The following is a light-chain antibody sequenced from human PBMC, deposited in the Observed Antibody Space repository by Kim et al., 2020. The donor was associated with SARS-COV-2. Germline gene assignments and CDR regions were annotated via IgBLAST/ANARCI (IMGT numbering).Light chain of an antibody. V-gene: IGLV3-1*01. CDR1: KLGDKY. CDR2: QDN. CDR3: QAWDSSTNYV. J-gene: IGLJ1*01. Sequence: SYELTQPPSVSVSPGQTATITCSGDKLGDKYACWYQQKPGQSPVLVIYQDNKRPSGIPERFSGSNSGNTATLTISGTQAMDEADYYCQAWDSSTNYVFGPGTKVTDL.